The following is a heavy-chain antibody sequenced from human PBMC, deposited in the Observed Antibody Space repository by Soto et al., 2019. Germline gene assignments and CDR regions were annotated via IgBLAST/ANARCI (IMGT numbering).Heavy chain of an antibody. CDR1: GGTFSSYA. Sequence: SVKVSCKASGGTFSSYAISWVRQAPGQGLEWMGGIIPIFGTANYAQKFQGRVTITADESTSTAYMELSSLRSEDTAVYYCANRAMIERGYYFEYWGQGTLVNVSS. J-gene: IGHJ4*01. V-gene: IGHV1-69*13. CDR3: ANRAMIERGYYFEY. CDR2: IIPIFGTA. D-gene: IGHD3-22*01.